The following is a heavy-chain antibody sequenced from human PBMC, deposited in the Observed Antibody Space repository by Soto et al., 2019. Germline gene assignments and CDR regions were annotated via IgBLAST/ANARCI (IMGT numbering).Heavy chain of an antibody. CDR3: AKGGLLRYFGWYYFDY. J-gene: IGHJ4*02. D-gene: IGHD3-9*01. CDR2: ICGGGGST. V-gene: IGHV3-30*02. Sequence: LRLSCAASGFTFSSYGMHWVRQAPGKGLEWVSSICGGGGSTYYADSVKGRFTISRDNSKDTVYLQMNSLRAEDTAVYYCAKGGLLRYFGWYYFDYWGQGTLVTVSS. CDR1: GFTFSSYG.